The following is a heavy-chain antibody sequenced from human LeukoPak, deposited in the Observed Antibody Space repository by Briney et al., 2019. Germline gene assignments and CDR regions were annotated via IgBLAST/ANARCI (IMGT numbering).Heavy chain of an antibody. D-gene: IGHD5-24*01. Sequence: SETLSLTCTVYGGSMSSYYWSWIRQPPGKGLEWIGYIYYSGSTKYNPSLKSRVTISVDTSKNQFSLKLSSVTAADTAVYYCARGARAGYNLEPFDYWGQGTLVTVSS. CDR3: ARGARAGYNLEPFDY. J-gene: IGHJ4*02. CDR2: IYYSGST. CDR1: GGSMSSYY. V-gene: IGHV4-59*08.